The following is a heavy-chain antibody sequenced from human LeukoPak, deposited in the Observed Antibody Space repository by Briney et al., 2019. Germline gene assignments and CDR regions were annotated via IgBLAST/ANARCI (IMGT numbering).Heavy chain of an antibody. CDR2: ISYDGSNK. CDR1: GFTSSSYA. D-gene: IGHD4-11*01. CDR3: ARGSYSTVPELFDY. V-gene: IGHV3-30*04. Sequence: GGSLRLSCAASGFTSSSYAMHWVRQAPGKGLEWVAVISYDGSNKYYADSVKGRFTISRDNSKNTLYLQMNSLRAEDTAVYYCARGSYSTVPELFDYWGQGTLVTVSS. J-gene: IGHJ4*02.